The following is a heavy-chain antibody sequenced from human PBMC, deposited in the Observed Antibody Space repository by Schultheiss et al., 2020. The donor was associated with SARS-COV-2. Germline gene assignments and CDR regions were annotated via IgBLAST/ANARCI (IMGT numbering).Heavy chain of an antibody. D-gene: IGHD5-12*01. CDR3: TTPGRSVDIVATMAFDI. CDR2: ISYDGSNK. J-gene: IGHJ3*02. V-gene: IGHV3-30*03. Sequence: GGSLRLSCAASGFTFSSYSMNWVRQAPGKGLEWVAVISYDGSNKYYADSVKGRFTISRDNSKNTLYLQMNSLRAEDTAVYYCTTPGRSVDIVATMAFDIWGQGTMVTVSS. CDR1: GFTFSSYS.